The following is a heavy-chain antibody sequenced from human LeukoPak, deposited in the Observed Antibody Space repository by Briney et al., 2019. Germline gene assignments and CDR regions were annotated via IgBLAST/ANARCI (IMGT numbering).Heavy chain of an antibody. D-gene: IGHD6-13*01. CDR3: TRGVHSSTDY. CDR2: IRYDGSNK. Sequence: GGSLRLSCAASGFTFSSYGMHWVRQAPGKGLEWVTFIRYDGSNKYYADSVKGRFTISRDNAKNTLYLQMSSLRAEDTAVYYCTRGVHSSTDYWGQGTLVTVSS. CDR1: GFTFSSYG. V-gene: IGHV3-30*02. J-gene: IGHJ4*02.